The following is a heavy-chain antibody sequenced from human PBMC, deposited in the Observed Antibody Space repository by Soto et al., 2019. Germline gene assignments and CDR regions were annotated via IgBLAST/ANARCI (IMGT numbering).Heavy chain of an antibody. J-gene: IGHJ6*02. V-gene: IGHV5-10-1*01. CDR2: IDPSDSYT. D-gene: IGHD2-2*01. Sequence: PGESLKISCXGSGYSFTSYWISWVRQMPGKGLEWMGRIDPSDSYTNYSPSFQGHVIISADKSISTAYLQWSSLKASDTAMYYCARHAGYCSSTSCHYYYYYYGMDVWGQGTTVTVSS. CDR3: ARHAGYCSSTSCHYYYYYYGMDV. CDR1: GYSFTSYW.